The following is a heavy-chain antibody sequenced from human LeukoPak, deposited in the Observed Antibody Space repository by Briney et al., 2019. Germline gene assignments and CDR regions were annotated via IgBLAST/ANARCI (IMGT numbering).Heavy chain of an antibody. CDR1: GGSISSYY. CDR2: TYTSGST. D-gene: IGHD6-6*01. J-gene: IGHJ4*02. V-gene: IGHV4-4*07. Sequence: SETLSLTCTVSGGSISSYYWSWIRQPAGKGLEWIGRTYTSGSTNFNPSLKSRVTMSVDTSKNQISLTVNSVTAADTAVYYCARESYSSSYLFDFWGQGTLVTVSS. CDR3: ARESYSSSYLFDF.